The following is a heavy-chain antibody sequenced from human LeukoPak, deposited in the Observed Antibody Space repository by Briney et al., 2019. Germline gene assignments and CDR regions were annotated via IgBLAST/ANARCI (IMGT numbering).Heavy chain of an antibody. V-gene: IGHV4-30-4*08. CDR1: GGSISSGDYY. CDR2: IYYSGST. D-gene: IGHD3-3*02. CDR3: ARDPLTIRGSYFDL. Sequence: SQTLSLTCTGSGGSISSGDYYWSWIRQPPGKGLEWIGYIYYSGSTYYNPSLKSRVTISVDTSKNQFSLKLSSVTAADTAVYYCARDPLTIRGSYFDLWGRGTLVTVSS. J-gene: IGHJ2*01.